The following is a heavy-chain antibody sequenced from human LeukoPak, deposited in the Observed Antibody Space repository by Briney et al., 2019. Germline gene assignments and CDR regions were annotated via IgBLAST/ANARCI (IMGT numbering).Heavy chain of an antibody. J-gene: IGHJ3*02. Sequence: SETLSLTCAVYGGSFSGYYWSWIRQPPGRGLEWIGEINHSGSTNYNPSLKSRVTISVDTSKNQFSLKLSSVTAADTAVYYCARRYCSGGSCYVGAFDIWGQGTMVTVSS. V-gene: IGHV4-34*01. CDR1: GGSFSGYY. D-gene: IGHD2-15*01. CDR2: INHSGST. CDR3: ARRYCSGGSCYVGAFDI.